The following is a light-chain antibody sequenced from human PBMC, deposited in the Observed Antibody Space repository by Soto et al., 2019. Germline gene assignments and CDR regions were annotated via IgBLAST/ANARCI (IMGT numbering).Light chain of an antibody. CDR3: QQYGSSPIT. Sequence: IVLTQSPGTLSLSPGEIATLSFSASQSVSSSYLAWYQQKPGQAPRLLIYGASSRATGIPDRFSGSGSGTDFTLTISRLEPEDFAVYYCQQYGSSPITFGPGTKVDIK. V-gene: IGKV3-20*01. CDR1: QSVSSSY. J-gene: IGKJ3*01. CDR2: GAS.